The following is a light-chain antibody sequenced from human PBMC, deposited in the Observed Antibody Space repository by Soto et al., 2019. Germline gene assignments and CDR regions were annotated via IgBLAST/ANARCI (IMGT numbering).Light chain of an antibody. CDR2: DNS. CDR1: SSNIGAGYD. Sequence: QSVLTQPPSVSGAPGQRVPISCTGSSSNIGAGYDVHWYQQLPGTAPKLLIYDNSNRPSGVPDRFSGSKSGTSASLAITGLQAEDEADYYCRSYDRSLSGSRVFGTGTKVTVL. CDR3: RSYDRSLSGSRV. V-gene: IGLV1-40*01. J-gene: IGLJ1*01.